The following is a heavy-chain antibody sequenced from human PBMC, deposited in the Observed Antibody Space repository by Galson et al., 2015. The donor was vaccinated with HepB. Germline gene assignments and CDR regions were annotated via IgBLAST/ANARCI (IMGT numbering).Heavy chain of an antibody. D-gene: IGHD2-2*01. V-gene: IGHV1-69*13. CDR2: IIPIFGTA. CDR1: GGTFSSYA. CDR3: ARAFQFSGYCSSTSCEGWFDP. J-gene: IGHJ5*02. Sequence: SVKVSCKASGGTFSSYAISWVRQAPGQGLEWMGGIIPIFGTANYAQKFQGRVTITADESTSTAYMELSSLRSEDTAVYYCARAFQFSGYCSSTSCEGWFDPWGQGTLVTVSS.